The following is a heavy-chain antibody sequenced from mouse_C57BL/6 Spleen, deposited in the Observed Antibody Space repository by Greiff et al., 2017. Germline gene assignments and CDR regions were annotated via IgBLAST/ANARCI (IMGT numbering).Heavy chain of an antibody. J-gene: IGHJ4*01. D-gene: IGHD2-1*01. V-gene: IGHV1-82*01. CDR1: GYAFSSSW. CDR2: IYPGDGDT. Sequence: VQLQQSGPELVKPGASVKISCKASGYAFSSSWMNWVKQRPGKGLEWIGRIYPGDGDTNYNGKFKGKATLTADKSSSTAYMQLSSLTSEDSAVYFCARELYGNYRAMDYWGQGTSVTVSS. CDR3: ARELYGNYRAMDY.